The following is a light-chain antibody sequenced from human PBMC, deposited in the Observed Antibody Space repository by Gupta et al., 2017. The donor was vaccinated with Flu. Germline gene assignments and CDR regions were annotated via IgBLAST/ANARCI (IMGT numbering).Light chain of an antibody. CDR2: ASS. J-gene: IGKJ3*01. V-gene: IGKV3-20*01. Sequence: GALPWYPGYRGTLSCRASQSVSSCYLACYQQKTRQPPRLLIYASSSRATCIPDRCSGSGSGTDFTTTISRLEPEEFAVYYCQQHGMQPFTFGPGTKVEIK. CDR3: QQHGMQPFT. CDR1: QSVSSCY.